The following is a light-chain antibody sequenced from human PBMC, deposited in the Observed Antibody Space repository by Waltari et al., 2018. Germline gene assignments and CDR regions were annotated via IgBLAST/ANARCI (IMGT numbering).Light chain of an antibody. CDR2: SNN. CDR1: SSNIGSTT. V-gene: IGLV1-44*01. CDR3: ATWDDSLNGVI. J-gene: IGLJ2*01. Sequence: QSVLTQPPSAAGTPGQRASMSCSGSSSNIGSTTANWSQQPPGTAPKPPIYSNNQRPSGVPDRFSGSKSGTSASLAISGLLSEDEADYYCATWDDSLNGVIFGGGTKLTVL.